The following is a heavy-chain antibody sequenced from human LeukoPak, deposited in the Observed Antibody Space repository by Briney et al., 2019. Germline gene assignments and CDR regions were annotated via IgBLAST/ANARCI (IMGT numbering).Heavy chain of an antibody. CDR2: IYTSGST. V-gene: IGHV4-4*07. J-gene: IGHJ5*02. CDR1: GGSISSYY. CDR3: ARDQRLTMVRGVIIPWFDP. D-gene: IGHD3-10*01. Sequence: SETLSLTCTVSGGSISSYYWSWIRQPAGKGLEWIGRIYTSGSTNYNPSLKSRVTMSVDTSKNQFSLKLSSVTAADTAVYYCARDQRLTMVRGVIIPWFDPWGQGTLVTVSS.